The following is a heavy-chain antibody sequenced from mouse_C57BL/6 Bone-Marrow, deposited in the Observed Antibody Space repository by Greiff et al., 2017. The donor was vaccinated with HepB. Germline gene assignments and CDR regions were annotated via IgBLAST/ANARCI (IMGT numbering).Heavy chain of an antibody. V-gene: IGHV1-64*01. CDR3: AREDYYGSSYDY. Sequence: VQLQQPGAELVKPGASVKLSCKASGYTFTSYWMHWVKQRPGQGLEWIGMIHPNSGSTNYNEKFKSKATLTVDKSSSTASIQLSSLTSEDSAVYYCAREDYYGSSYDYWGQGTTLTVSS. CDR2: IHPNSGST. CDR1: GYTFTSYW. J-gene: IGHJ2*01. D-gene: IGHD1-1*01.